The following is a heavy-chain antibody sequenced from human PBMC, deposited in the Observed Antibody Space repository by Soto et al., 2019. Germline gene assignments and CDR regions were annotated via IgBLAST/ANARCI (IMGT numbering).Heavy chain of an antibody. Sequence: QVQLQESGPGLVKPSETLSLTCTVSNDSIRRYYWSWIRQPPGSGLEWIGYAFHTGGTNYNPSLKSRVTISVDSSKSQFVLKLTSVTAADTAVYFCASSELATLRDTEYFHHWGQGTLVTVSS. J-gene: IGHJ1*01. CDR1: NDSIRRYY. D-gene: IGHD5-12*01. CDR3: ASSELATLRDTEYFHH. CDR2: AFHTGGT. V-gene: IGHV4-59*01.